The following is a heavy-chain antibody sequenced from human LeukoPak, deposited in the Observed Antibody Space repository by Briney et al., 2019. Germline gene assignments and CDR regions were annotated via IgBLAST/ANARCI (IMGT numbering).Heavy chain of an antibody. CDR2: INYSGST. CDR3: ARQEIGLRSFDP. Sequence: PSETLSLTCTVSGASISSSNYYWGWIRQPPGKGLEWIASINYSGSTYYNPSLKSRVTISVDTSKNQFSLKLSSMTAADTAVYYCARQEIGLRSFDPLGQGTLVTVSS. CDR1: GASISSSNYY. V-gene: IGHV4-39*01. D-gene: IGHD3/OR15-3a*01. J-gene: IGHJ5*02.